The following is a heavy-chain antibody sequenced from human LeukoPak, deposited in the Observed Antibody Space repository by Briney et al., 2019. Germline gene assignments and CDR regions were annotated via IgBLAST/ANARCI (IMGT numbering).Heavy chain of an antibody. J-gene: IGHJ3*02. CDR2: VYPGDSDT. Sequence: GESLQISCKGSGYSFTSYWIGWVRQMPGKGLEWMGIVYPGDSDTRYSPSFQGQVTISADKSISTAYLQWSSLKASDTAMYYCARNLGLRGPLEAFDIWGQGTMVTVSS. D-gene: IGHD4-17*01. CDR3: ARNLGLRGPLEAFDI. V-gene: IGHV5-51*01. CDR1: GYSFTSYW.